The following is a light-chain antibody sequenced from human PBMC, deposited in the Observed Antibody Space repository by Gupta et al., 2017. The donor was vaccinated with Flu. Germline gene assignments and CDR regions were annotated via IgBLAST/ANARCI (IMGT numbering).Light chain of an antibody. Sequence: DIQMTKSPSSLSASVGDGVTITCRASQSISSYLNWYQQKPGKAPKLLIYAASSLQSGVPSRFSGSGSGTDFTLTISRLQPEDFATYYCQQSYRTRWTFGQGTKVEIK. V-gene: IGKV1-39*01. CDR2: AAS. CDR1: QSISSY. CDR3: QQSYRTRWT. J-gene: IGKJ1*01.